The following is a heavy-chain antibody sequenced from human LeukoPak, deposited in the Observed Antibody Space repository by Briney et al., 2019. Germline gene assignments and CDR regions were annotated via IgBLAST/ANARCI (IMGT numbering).Heavy chain of an antibody. Sequence: ERSLRLSCAASGFTFSSYAMHWVRQAPGKGLEWVAVISYDGSNKYYADSVKGRFTISRDNSKNTLYLQMNSLRAEDTAVYYCARSTPAVTTGYFDYWGQGTLVTVSS. CDR1: GFTFSSYA. J-gene: IGHJ4*02. V-gene: IGHV3-30-3*01. CDR3: ARSTPAVTTGYFDY. CDR2: ISYDGSNK. D-gene: IGHD4-17*01.